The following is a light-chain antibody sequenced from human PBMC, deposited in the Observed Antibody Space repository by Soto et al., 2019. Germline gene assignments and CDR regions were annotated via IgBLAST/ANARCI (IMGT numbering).Light chain of an antibody. J-gene: IGKJ5*01. CDR2: DSS. CDR3: QQWKNWPPIT. V-gene: IGKV3-11*01. Sequence: EIELTQSPATLSLSPGETATLSCRASQSVDKFLAWYQQRPGQPPRLLIFDSSNRATGVPVRFSGTGSGTVFTLTIGSLEPEDSALYYCQQWKNWPPITFGHGTRLEIK. CDR1: QSVDKF.